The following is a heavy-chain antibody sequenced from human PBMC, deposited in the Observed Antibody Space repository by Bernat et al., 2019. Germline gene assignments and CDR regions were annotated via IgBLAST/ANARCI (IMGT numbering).Heavy chain of an antibody. J-gene: IGHJ4*02. CDR1: GFTFSSYG. D-gene: IGHD4-17*01. CDR2: IWYDGSNK. Sequence: QVQLVESGGGVVQPGRSLRLSCAASGFTFSSYGMHWVRQAPGKGLEWVAVIWYDGSNKYYADSVKGRFTISRDNSKNTLYLQMNSLRAEDTAVYYCARGYGDYVASPADYWGQGTLVTVSS. CDR3: ARGYGDYVASPADY. V-gene: IGHV3-33*01.